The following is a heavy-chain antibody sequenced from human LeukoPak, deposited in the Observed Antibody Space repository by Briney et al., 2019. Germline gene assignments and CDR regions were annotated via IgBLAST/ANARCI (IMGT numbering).Heavy chain of an antibody. Sequence: SVKVSCKASGGTFSSYAISWVRQAPGQGLEWMGGIIPIFGTANYAQKFQGRVTITADESTSTAYMELSSLRSEDTAVYYCARARRQSIAARVGFNWFDPWGQGTLVTVSS. CDR2: IIPIFGTA. CDR3: ARARRQSIAARVGFNWFDP. J-gene: IGHJ5*02. D-gene: IGHD6-6*01. V-gene: IGHV1-69*13. CDR1: GGTFSSYA.